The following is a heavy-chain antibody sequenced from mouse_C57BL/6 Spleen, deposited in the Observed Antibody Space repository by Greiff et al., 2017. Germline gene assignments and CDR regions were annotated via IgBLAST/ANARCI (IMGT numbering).Heavy chain of an antibody. Sequence: VQLQQSGPELVKPGASVKISCKASGYSFTSYYIHWVKQRPGQGLEWIGWIYPGSGNTKYNEKFKGKATLTADTSSSTAYMQLSSLTSEDSAVYYCARGYYGPSYWYFDVWGTGTTVTVSS. CDR3: ARGYYGPSYWYFDV. CDR1: GYSFTSYY. V-gene: IGHV1-66*01. J-gene: IGHJ1*03. CDR2: IYPGSGNT. D-gene: IGHD1-2*01.